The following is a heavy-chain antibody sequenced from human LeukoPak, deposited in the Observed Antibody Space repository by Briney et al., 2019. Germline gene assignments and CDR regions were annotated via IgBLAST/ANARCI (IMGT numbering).Heavy chain of an antibody. J-gene: IGHJ4*02. D-gene: IGHD1-26*01. CDR3: AREGMVGAFNY. V-gene: IGHV1-69*05. CDR2: IIPIFGTA. CDR1: GYTYTRYG. Sequence: ASVKVSCKAAGYTYTRYGISWVRQAPGQGLEWTGGIIPIFGTANDAQKFQGRVTITTDESTSTVYMELSSLRSEDTAVYYCAREGMVGAFNYGGQGTLATVSS.